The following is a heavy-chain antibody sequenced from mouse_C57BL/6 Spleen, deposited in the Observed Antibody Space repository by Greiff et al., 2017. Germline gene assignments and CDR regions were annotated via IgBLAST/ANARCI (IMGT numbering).Heavy chain of an antibody. V-gene: IGHV3-6*01. CDR3: ARDGDYYAMDY. CDR2: ISYDGSN. J-gene: IGHJ4*01. Sequence: EVKLLESGPGLVKPSQSLSLPCSVTGYSITSGYYWNWIRQFPGNKLEWMGYISYDGSNNYNPSLKNRISITRDTSKNQFFLKLNSVTTEDTATYYCARDGDYYAMDYWGQGTSVTVSS. CDR1: GYSITSGYY.